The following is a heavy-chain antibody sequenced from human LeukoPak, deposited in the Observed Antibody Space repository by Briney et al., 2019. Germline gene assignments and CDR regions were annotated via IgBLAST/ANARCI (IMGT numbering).Heavy chain of an antibody. D-gene: IGHD3-16*02. V-gene: IGHV4-34*01. CDR2: VSQSGST. CDR1: GGSFSGFY. Sequence: SETLSLTCAVYGGSFSGFYWSWIRQPPGRGLEWIGEVSQSGSTNYNPSLKSRVTISVDTSKNQFSLKLSSVTAADTAVYYCARLGPWYDYVWGSYRSYFDYWGQGTLVTVSS. J-gene: IGHJ4*02. CDR3: ARLGPWYDYVWGSYRSYFDY.